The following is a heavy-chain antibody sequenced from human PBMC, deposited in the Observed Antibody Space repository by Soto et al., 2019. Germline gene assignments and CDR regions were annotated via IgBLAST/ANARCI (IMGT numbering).Heavy chain of an antibody. CDR1: GFTLSDHY. J-gene: IGHJ4*02. V-gene: IGHV3-72*01. D-gene: IGHD6-6*01. Sequence: VQLVESGGDLVQAGGYLRLSCAAYGFTLSDHYMDWVRQAPGKGLEWVARTKNRSQRYTIEYAASVKGRFTISRDDSKNSLFLQMNSLKNDETAVYYCTCWIAARCSWGQGTLVTVAS. CDR3: TCWIAARCS. CDR2: TKNRSQRYTI.